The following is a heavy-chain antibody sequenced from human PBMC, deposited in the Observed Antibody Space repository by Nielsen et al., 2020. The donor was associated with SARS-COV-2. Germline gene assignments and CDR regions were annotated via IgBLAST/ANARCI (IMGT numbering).Heavy chain of an antibody. Sequence: SLTCIVSGGSISSGSHYWSWIRQPPGKGLEWIGYIFYRGNTNYNPSLKSRVTISVDTSKNQFSLKVNSVTAADTAVYYCVRIDMATISVDYWGRGTLVTVSS. J-gene: IGHJ4*02. V-gene: IGHV4-61*01. CDR2: IFYRGNT. CDR1: GGSISSGSHY. D-gene: IGHD5-24*01. CDR3: VRIDMATISVDY.